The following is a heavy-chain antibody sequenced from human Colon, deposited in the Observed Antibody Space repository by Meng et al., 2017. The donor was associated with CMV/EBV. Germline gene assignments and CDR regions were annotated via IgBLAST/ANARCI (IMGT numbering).Heavy chain of an antibody. CDR2: IRWDGGSL. V-gene: IGHV3-43D*03. J-gene: IGHJ4*02. CDR3: AKDGSSGWSYPDK. CDR1: GFTFDDYA. D-gene: IGHD6-19*01. Sequence: ASGFTFDDYAMHWVRQAPGKGLEWVSLIRWDGGSLFYADSVKGRFTISRDNSKNSLYLQMNSLRREDTALYYCAKDGSSGWSYPDKWGQGTLVTVSS.